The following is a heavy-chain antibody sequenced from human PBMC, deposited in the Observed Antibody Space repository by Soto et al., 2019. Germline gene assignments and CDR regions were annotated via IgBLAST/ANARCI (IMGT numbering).Heavy chain of an antibody. D-gene: IGHD2-2*01. CDR3: ASLPVYCSSTSCYLSYMDV. CDR2: IYYSGST. Sequence: QVQLQESGPGLVKPSQTLSLTCTVSGGSISSGGYYWSWIRQHPGKGLEWSGYIYYSGSTYYNPSLKSRVTISVDTSKNQFSLKLSSVTAADTAVYYCASLPVYCSSTSCYLSYMDVWGKGTTVTVSS. CDR1: GGSISSGGYY. V-gene: IGHV4-31*03. J-gene: IGHJ6*03.